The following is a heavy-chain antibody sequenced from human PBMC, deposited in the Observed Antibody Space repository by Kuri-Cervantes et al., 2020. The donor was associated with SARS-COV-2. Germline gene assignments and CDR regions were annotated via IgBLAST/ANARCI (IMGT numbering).Heavy chain of an antibody. D-gene: IGHD1-26*01. J-gene: IGHJ4*02. V-gene: IGHV4-59*01. CDR1: GGSISTYY. CDR2: LYYSGST. Sequence: SETLSLTCTVSGGSISTYYWSWIRQPPGKGLEWIGYLYYSGSTNYNPSLKSRVTISLDTSKNQFSLKLSSVTAADTAVYYCATGSYHAAYDYWGQGTLVTVSS. CDR3: ATGSYHAAYDY.